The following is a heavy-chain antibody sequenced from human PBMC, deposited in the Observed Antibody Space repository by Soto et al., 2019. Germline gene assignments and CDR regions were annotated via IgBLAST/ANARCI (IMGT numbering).Heavy chain of an antibody. CDR1: GASIGSGGW. CDR2: IFHDGNT. CDR3: VRHEGWTGPDQ. V-gene: IGHV4-4*02. J-gene: IGHJ5*02. Sequence: SETLSLTCAVSGASIGSGGWWSWVRQPPGKGLEWIAEIFHDGNTNYSPSLKSRVTISVDKSQNQFSLNVYSVTAADTAVYYCVRHEGWTGPDQWGQGTLVTVSS. D-gene: IGHD2-8*02.